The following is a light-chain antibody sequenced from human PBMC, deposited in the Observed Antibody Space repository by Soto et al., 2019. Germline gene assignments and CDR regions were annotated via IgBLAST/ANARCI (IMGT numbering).Light chain of an antibody. J-gene: IGKJ1*01. CDR3: QQYGSSPKT. CDR2: GAS. Sequence: EIVLTQSPGTLSLSPGDTATLSCRASQSVSSSYLAWYQQKPGQAPRLLIFGASNRATGIPVRFSGSGSGTDFTLTISRLEPEDFAVYYCQQYGSSPKTFGQGTKVEIK. CDR1: QSVSSSY. V-gene: IGKV3-20*01.